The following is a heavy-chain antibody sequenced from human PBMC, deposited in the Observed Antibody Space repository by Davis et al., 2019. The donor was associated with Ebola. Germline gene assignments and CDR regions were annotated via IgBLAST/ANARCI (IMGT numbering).Heavy chain of an antibody. D-gene: IGHD2-2*01. CDR2: IKSKTDGGTT. V-gene: IGHV3-15*07. J-gene: IGHJ6*02. Sequence: GGSLRLSCAASGFTFSTAWMNWVRQAPGKGLEWVGRIKSKTDGGTTDYAAPVKGRFTISRDDSKNTLYLQMNSLKTEDTAVYYCTTDRFGVVVPAAIVDYYYYYGMDVWGQGTTVTVSS. CDR1: GFTFSTAW. CDR3: TTDRFGVVVPAAIVDYYYYYGMDV.